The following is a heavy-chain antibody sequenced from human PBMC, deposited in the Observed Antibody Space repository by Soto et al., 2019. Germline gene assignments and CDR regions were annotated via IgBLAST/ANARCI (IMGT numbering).Heavy chain of an antibody. V-gene: IGHV1-18*04. CDR3: ARDERGTCTSSICYYFDY. J-gene: IGHJ4*02. CDR2: TSADNGDT. D-gene: IGHD2-2*01. Sequence: QVQLVQSGAEVKEPGASVKVSCKASGYTFTHYGFSWVRQAPGQGLEWMAWTSADNGDTTYAPKLQGRVTLTTDTPTGTAYMELRSLRSADTAVYYCARDERGTCTSSICYYFDYWGQGTLVTVSS. CDR1: GYTFTHYG.